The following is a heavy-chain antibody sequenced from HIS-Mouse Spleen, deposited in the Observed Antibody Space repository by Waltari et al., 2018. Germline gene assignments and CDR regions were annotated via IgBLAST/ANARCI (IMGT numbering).Heavy chain of an antibody. CDR1: GGSISSSTYY. V-gene: IGHV4-39*07. J-gene: IGHJ3*02. D-gene: IGHD5-12*01. CDR2: IYYSGST. CDR3: ARDGYSGYGHDAFDI. Sequence: QLQLQESCPGLVKPSETLSLHCTVSGGSISSSTYYWGWIRQPPGKGLEWIGSIYYSGSTYYNPSLKSRVTISVDTSKNQFSLKLSSVTAADTAVYYCARDGYSGYGHDAFDIWGQGTMVTVSS.